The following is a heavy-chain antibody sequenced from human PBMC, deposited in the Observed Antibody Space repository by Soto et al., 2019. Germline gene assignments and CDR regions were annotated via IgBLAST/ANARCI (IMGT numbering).Heavy chain of an antibody. J-gene: IGHJ4*02. CDR3: ARTDKFNSQSSGWANRFDY. CDR2: ITPTGAT. D-gene: IGHD6-19*01. CDR1: GFTFTNYA. V-gene: IGHV3-23*01. Sequence: EMQLMESGGGLVQPGGSLRLFCAASGFTFTNYAMTWVRQAPGKGLEWVSTITPTGATFYGDTVKGRFTISRDNSRSTVFLQKNSLRAEDTAMYYRARTDKFNSQSSGWANRFDYWGQGTLVTVSS.